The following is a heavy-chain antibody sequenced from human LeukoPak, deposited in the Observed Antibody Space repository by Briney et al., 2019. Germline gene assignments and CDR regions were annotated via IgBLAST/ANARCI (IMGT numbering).Heavy chain of an antibody. D-gene: IGHD3-10*01. CDR1: GFRFNNYG. V-gene: IGHV3-30*02. Sequence: PGGSLRLSCAASGFRFNNYGMHWVRQAPGKGLEWVTFIRNDASETFYGDSVKGRFTVSRDNSKNSLYLQMNSLRVEDSAVYYCATSERSYSASGTFDNWGLGTLVTVSS. CDR2: IRNDASET. J-gene: IGHJ4*02. CDR3: ATSERSYSASGTFDN.